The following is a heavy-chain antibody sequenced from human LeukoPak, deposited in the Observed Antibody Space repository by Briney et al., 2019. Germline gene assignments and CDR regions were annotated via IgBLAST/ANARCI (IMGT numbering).Heavy chain of an antibody. CDR1: GGSFSGYY. CDR3: ASLRRVVRGPNDQ. V-gene: IGHV4-34*01. Sequence: PSETLSLTCAVYGGSFSGYYWIWIRQPPGKGLEWIGEINHSGSTNYNPSPKSRVTISVDTSKNQFSLKLRSVAAGDTTVYYCASLRRVVRGPNDQWDQGPLVTVSS. CDR2: INHSGST. J-gene: IGHJ4*02. D-gene: IGHD3-10*01.